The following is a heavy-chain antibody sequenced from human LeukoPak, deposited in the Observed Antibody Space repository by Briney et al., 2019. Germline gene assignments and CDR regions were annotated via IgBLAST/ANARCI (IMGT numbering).Heavy chain of an antibody. J-gene: IGHJ5*02. D-gene: IGHD6-13*01. CDR3: ARVVAAAGNNWFDP. CDR1: GGSFSGYY. V-gene: IGHV4-34*01. Sequence: SETLSLTCAVYGGSFSGYYWSWIRQPPGKGLEWIGEINHSGSTNYNPSLKSRVTISVDTSNNQFSLKLNSVTAADTAVYYCARVVAAAGNNWFDPWGQGTLVTVSS. CDR2: INHSGST.